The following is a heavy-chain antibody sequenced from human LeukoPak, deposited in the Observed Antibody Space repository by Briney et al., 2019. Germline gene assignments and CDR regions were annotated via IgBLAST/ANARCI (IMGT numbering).Heavy chain of an antibody. Sequence: GGSLRLSCAASGFTLSSLAMHWVRQAPGKGLEWVSSSGTRSGTKYYADSVMGRFTIARDSAMNSVSLQIKSLRAEDTAVYYCLLQMTYGELSDPDFRGQGTLVTVSS. J-gene: IGHJ4*02. CDR2: SGTRSGTK. D-gene: IGHD3-16*02. V-gene: IGHV3-21*01. CDR3: LLQMTYGELSDPDF. CDR1: GFTLSSLA.